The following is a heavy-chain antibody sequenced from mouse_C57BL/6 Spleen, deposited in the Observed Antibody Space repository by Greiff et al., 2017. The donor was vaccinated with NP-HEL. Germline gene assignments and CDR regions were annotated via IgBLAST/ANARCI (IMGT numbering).Heavy chain of an antibody. V-gene: IGHV5-9-1*02. CDR3: TRELYYGSSGDYAMDY. J-gene: IGHJ4*01. D-gene: IGHD1-1*01. CDR1: GFTFSSYA. CDR2: ISSGGDYI. Sequence: EVQLVESGEGLVKPGGSLKLSCAASGFTFSSYAMSWVRQTPEKRLEWVAYISSGGDYIYYADTVKGRFTISRDNARNTLYLQMSSLKSEDTAMYYCTRELYYGSSGDYAMDYWGQGTSVTVSS.